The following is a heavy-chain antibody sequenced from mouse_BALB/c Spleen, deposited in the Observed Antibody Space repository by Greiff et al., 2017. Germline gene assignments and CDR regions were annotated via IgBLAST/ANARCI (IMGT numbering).Heavy chain of an antibody. CDR3: ARHSSSNSWAY. CDR2: ISNGGGST. CDR1: GFTFSSYT. D-gene: IGHD2-5*01. Sequence: EVKLMESGGGLVQPGGSLKLSCAASGFTFSSYTMSWVRQTPEKRLEWVAYISNGGGSTYYPDTVKGRFTISRDNAKNTLYLQMSSLTSEDTAMYYCARHSSSNSWAYWGQGTLVTVSA. J-gene: IGHJ3*01. V-gene: IGHV5-12-2*01.